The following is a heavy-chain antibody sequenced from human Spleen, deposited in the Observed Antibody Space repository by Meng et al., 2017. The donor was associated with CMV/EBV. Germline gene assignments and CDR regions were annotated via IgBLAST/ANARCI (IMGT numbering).Heavy chain of an antibody. CDR3: ARDGAPYYYDSSAYIVF. D-gene: IGHD3-22*01. Sequence: ASVKVSCKASGYTFTSYGITWVRQAPGQGLEWMGWISAYNGNTNYAQNLRGRVTMTTDTSTNSAYMELRSLRSDDTAVYYCARDGAPYYYDSSAYIVFWGQGTLVTVSS. J-gene: IGHJ4*02. CDR2: ISAYNGNT. V-gene: IGHV1-18*04. CDR1: GYTFTSYG.